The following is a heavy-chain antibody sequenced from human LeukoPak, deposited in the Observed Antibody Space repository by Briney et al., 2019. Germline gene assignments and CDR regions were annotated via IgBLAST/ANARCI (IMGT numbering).Heavy chain of an antibody. CDR3: TRGRSVVVVATPRYFDY. Sequence: GGSLRLSCTASGFTFGDYAMSWVRQAPGKGLEWVGFIRSKAYGGTTEYAASVKGRFTISRDDSKSIAYLQMNSLKTEDTAVYYCTRGRSVVVVATPRYFDYWGQGTLVTVSS. CDR2: IRSKAYGGTT. V-gene: IGHV3-49*04. J-gene: IGHJ4*02. CDR1: GFTFGDYA. D-gene: IGHD2-15*01.